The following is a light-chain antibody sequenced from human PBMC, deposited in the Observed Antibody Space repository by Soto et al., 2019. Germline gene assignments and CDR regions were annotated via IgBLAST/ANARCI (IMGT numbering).Light chain of an antibody. CDR3: QQFGRSPA. V-gene: IGKV3-20*01. CDR1: QSVSGTY. J-gene: IGKJ4*01. CDR2: GAS. Sequence: EIVLTQSPGSLSLSPGEGATLSCGASQSVSGTYLAWYQQKPGQAPRLLIYGASNRATGIPDRFSGSGSGTDFTLTINRLEPEDVAVYYCQQFGRSPAFGGGTKVEIK.